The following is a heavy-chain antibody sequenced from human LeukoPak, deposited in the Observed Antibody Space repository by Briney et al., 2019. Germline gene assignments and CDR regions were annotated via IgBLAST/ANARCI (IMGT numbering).Heavy chain of an antibody. Sequence: ASVKVSCKASGYTFTSYGIIWVRQAPGQGLEWMGWISAYNGNTNYAQKLQGRVTMTTDTSTSTAYMELRSLRSDDTAVYYCARYVGVLLWFGDLDYWGQGTLVTVSS. CDR3: ARYVGVLLWFGDLDY. CDR2: ISAYNGNT. J-gene: IGHJ4*02. V-gene: IGHV1-18*01. CDR1: GYTFTSYG. D-gene: IGHD3-10*01.